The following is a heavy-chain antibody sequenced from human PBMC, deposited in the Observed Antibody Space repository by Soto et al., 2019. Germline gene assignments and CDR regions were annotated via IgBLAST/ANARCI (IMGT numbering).Heavy chain of an antibody. CDR3: ARERSWYFDY. J-gene: IGHJ4*02. CDR2: ISYDGSNK. Sequence: QVQLVESGGGVVQPGRSLRLSCAASGFTFSSYAMQWVRQAPGKGLEWVAVISYDGSNKYYADSVKGRFTISRDNSKNTLYLQMNSLRAEDTAVYYCARERSWYFDYWGQGTLVTVSS. D-gene: IGHD1-26*01. CDR1: GFTFSSYA. V-gene: IGHV3-30-3*01.